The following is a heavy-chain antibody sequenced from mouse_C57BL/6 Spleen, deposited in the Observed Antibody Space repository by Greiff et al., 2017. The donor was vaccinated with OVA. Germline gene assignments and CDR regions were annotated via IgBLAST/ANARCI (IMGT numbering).Heavy chain of an antibody. CDR1: GYAFTNYL. CDR2: INPGSGGT. D-gene: IGHD1-3*01. J-gene: IGHJ4*01. Sequence: VQLQQSGAELVRPGTSVKVSCKASGYAFTNYLIEWVKQRPGQGLEWIGVINPGSGGTHYNEKFKGKATLTADKSSSTAYMQLSSLTSEDSAVYFCARRGDGSSYYYAMDYWGQGTSVTVSS. V-gene: IGHV1-54*01. CDR3: ARRGDGSSYYYAMDY.